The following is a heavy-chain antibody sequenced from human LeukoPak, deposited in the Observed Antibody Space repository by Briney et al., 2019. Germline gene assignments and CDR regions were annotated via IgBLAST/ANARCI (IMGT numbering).Heavy chain of an antibody. CDR1: GGSISSGDYY. D-gene: IGHD6-13*01. CDR2: IYYSGST. J-gene: IGHJ4*02. Sequence: SETLSLTCTVSGGSISSGDYYWSWIRQPPGKGLEWIGYIYYSGSTYYNPSLKSRVTLSVDTSKNQFSLKLSSVTAADTAVYYCARSSSSWGKVYYFDYWGQGTLVTVSS. CDR3: ARSSSSWGKVYYFDY. V-gene: IGHV4-31*03.